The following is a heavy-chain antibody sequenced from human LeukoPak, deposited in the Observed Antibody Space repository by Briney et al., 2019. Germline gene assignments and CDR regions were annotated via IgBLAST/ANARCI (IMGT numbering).Heavy chain of an antibody. J-gene: IGHJ4*02. CDR3: ARALYTYLVDY. D-gene: IGHD3-10*01. V-gene: IGHV3-7*01. CDR1: GFTFSRYW. CDR2: IKQDGSEK. Sequence: PGGSLTLSCAASGFTFSRYWMSWVRQAPGKGLEWVANIKQDGSEKYYVDSVKGRFTISRDNAKNSLYLQMNSLRAEDTAVYYCARALYTYLVDYWGQGTLVTVSS.